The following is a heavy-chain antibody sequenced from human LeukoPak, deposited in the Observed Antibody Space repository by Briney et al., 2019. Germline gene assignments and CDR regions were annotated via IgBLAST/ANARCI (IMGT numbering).Heavy chain of an antibody. CDR3: ARLVAVTGTVDYFDP. CDR2: IYYKGIT. Sequence: SETLSLTCVVSGGSISGYHWSWIRQPPGKGLEWIGYIYYKGITNYNPSLKSRVTISLDTSKSQFSLNLRSATAADAAVYYCARLVAVTGTVDYFDPWGQGAVVTVSS. V-gene: IGHV4-59*08. J-gene: IGHJ5*02. D-gene: IGHD2-21*02. CDR1: GGSISGYH.